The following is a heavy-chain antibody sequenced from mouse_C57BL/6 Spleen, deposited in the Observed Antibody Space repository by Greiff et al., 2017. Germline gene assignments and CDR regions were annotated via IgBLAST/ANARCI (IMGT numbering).Heavy chain of an antibody. D-gene: IGHD2-4*01. V-gene: IGHV1-64*01. CDR2: IHPNSGST. CDR3: ALYDYDGVCDY. CDR1: GYTFTSYW. J-gene: IGHJ2*01. Sequence: QVQLQQPGAELVKPGASVKLSCKASGYTFTSYWMHWVKQRPGQGLEWIGMIHPNSGSTNYNEKFKSKATLTVDKSSSTAYMQLSSLTSEDSAVYYCALYDYDGVCDYWGQGTTLTVSS.